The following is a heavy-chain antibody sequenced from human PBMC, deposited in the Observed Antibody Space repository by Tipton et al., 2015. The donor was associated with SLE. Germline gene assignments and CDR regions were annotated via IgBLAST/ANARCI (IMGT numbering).Heavy chain of an antibody. V-gene: IGHV4-59*01. Sequence: TLSLTYTVSGGSISSYYWSWIRQPPGKGLEWIGYIYYSGSTNYNPSLKSRVTISVDTSKNQFSLKLSSVTAADTAVYYCAREPNSSPGYWGQGTLVTVSS. CDR3: AREPNSSPGY. CDR2: IYYSGST. D-gene: IGHD6-13*01. J-gene: IGHJ4*02. CDR1: GGSISSYY.